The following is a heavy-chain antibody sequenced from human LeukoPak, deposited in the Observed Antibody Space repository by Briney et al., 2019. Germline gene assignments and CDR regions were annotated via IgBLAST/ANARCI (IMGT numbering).Heavy chain of an antibody. J-gene: IGHJ4*02. CDR1: GFTFSSYA. D-gene: IGHD5-18*01. CDR3: ARETSEQLWLTFLLDY. Sequence: AGGSLRLSCAASGFTFSSYAMHWVRQAPGKGLEWVAVISYDGSNKYYADSVKGRFTISRDNSKNTLYLQMNSLRAEDTAVYYCARETSEQLWLTFLLDYWGQGTLVTVSS. CDR2: ISYDGSNK. V-gene: IGHV3-30*04.